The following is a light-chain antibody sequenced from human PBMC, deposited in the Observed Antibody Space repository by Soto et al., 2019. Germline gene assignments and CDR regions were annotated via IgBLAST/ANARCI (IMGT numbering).Light chain of an antibody. J-gene: IGLJ1*01. CDR2: EVS. CDR1: SSDVGGYNY. Sequence: QSVLTQPPSASGSHGQSVTISCTGTSSDVGGYNYVSWYQQHPGKAPKLMIYEVSKRPPGVPDRFSGSKSGNTASLTVSGLQTEDEADYYCSSYAGNNNLVFGSGPKPPS. V-gene: IGLV2-8*01. CDR3: SSYAGNNNLV.